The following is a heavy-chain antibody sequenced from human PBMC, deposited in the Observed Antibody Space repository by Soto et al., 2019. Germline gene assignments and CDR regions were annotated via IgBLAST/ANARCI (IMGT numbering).Heavy chain of an antibody. CDR2: ISKSSSTI. CDR1: GFTFSDYY. Sequence: QVQLVESGGGLVKPGGSLRLSCAASGFTFSDYYMTWIRQAPGKGPECISYISKSSSTIKYAGSVKGRFTISRDNAKNSLSLQMNSLRAEDTAVYYCARVGCSGNFCYDGLDVWGQGTAVTVSS. CDR3: ARVGCSGNFCYDGLDV. D-gene: IGHD3-22*01. V-gene: IGHV3-11*01. J-gene: IGHJ6*02.